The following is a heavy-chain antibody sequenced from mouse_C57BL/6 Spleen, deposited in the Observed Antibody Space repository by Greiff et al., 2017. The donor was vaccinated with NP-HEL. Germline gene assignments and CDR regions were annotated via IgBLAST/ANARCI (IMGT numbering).Heavy chain of an antibody. CDR1: GFTFSDYY. D-gene: IGHD2-1*01. CDR2: INYDGSST. J-gene: IGHJ4*01. CDR3: ARVYPWAMDY. Sequence: EVMLVESEGGLVQPGSSMKLSCTASGFTFSDYYMAWVRQVPEKGLEWVANINYDGSSTYYLDSLKSRFIISRDNAKNILYLQMSSLKSEDTATYYCARVYPWAMDYWGQGTSVTVSS. V-gene: IGHV5-16*01.